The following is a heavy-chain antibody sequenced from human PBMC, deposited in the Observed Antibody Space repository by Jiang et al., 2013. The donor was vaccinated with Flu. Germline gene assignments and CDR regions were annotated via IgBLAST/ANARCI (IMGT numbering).Heavy chain of an antibody. D-gene: IGHD5-18*01. Sequence: ETLSLTCAVYGGSFSGYYWSWIRQPPGKGLEWIGEINHSGSTNYNPSLKSRVTISVDTSKNQFSLKLSSVTAADTAVYYCARGWIQLWWGRYYYYGMDVWGQGTTVTVSS. J-gene: IGHJ6*02. V-gene: IGHV4-34*01. CDR3: ARGWIQLWWGRYYYYGMDV. CDR1: GGSFSGYY. CDR2: INHSGST.